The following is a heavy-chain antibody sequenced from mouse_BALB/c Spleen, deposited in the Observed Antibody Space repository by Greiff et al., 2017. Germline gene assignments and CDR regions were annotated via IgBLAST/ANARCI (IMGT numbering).Heavy chain of an antibody. CDR3: ARGGNWAGNFDY. CDR1: GFNIKDTY. Sequence: EVQLQQSGAELVKPGASVKLSCTASGFNIKDTYMHWVKQRPEQGLEWIGRIDPANGNTKYDPKFQGKATITADTSSNTAYLQLSSLTSEDTAVYYCARGGNWAGNFDYWGQGTTLTVSS. J-gene: IGHJ2*01. CDR2: IDPANGNT. V-gene: IGHV14-3*02. D-gene: IGHD4-1*01.